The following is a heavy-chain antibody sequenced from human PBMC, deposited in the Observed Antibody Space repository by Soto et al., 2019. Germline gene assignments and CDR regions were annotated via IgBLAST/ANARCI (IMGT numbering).Heavy chain of an antibody. CDR3: ARNWAYYYYGMDV. Sequence: EVQLVESGGGLVQPGGSLRLSCAASGFTFSSYEMNWVRQAPGKGLEWVSCISSSGSTIYYADSVKGRFTISRDNAKNSLYLQMNSLRAEDTAVYYCARNWAYYYYGMDVWGQGTTVTVSS. D-gene: IGHD7-27*01. V-gene: IGHV3-48*03. CDR1: GFTFSSYE. J-gene: IGHJ6*02. CDR2: ISSSGSTI.